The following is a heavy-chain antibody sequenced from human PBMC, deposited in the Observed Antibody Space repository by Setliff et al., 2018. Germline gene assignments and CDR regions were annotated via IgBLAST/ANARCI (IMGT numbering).Heavy chain of an antibody. J-gene: IGHJ4*02. V-gene: IGHV4-61*09. CDR2: FHTGGAT. CDR1: GGSISSGGFY. Sequence: PSETLSLTCSVSGGSISSGGFYWGWIRQSAGRGLEWIGHFHTGGATDYNLSLKSRVTISLDTSKNQFSLELSSVTAADTAMYYCARGGTYRYFDYWGQGTLVTVSS. CDR3: ARGGTYRYFDY.